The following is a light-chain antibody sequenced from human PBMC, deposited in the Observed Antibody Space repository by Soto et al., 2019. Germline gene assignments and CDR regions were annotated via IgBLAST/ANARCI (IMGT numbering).Light chain of an antibody. V-gene: IGLV1-40*01. CDR3: QSYASSLSANFV. Sequence: QSVLTQPPSVSGAPGQRVTISCTGSSSSIGAGYDVHWYQQLPGKAPKLLIYGNNNRPSGVPDRFSGSKSGTSASLAITGLRADDEADYYCQSYASSLSANFVFGTGTKVTVL. CDR1: SSSIGAGYD. CDR2: GNN. J-gene: IGLJ1*01.